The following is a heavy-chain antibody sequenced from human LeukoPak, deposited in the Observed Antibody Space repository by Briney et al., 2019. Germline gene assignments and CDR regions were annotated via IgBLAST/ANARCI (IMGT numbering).Heavy chain of an antibody. CDR1: GFTFSSYA. J-gene: IGHJ4*02. D-gene: IGHD2-2*01. V-gene: IGHV3-23*01. CDR2: ISGSGGST. Sequence: GGSLRLSCAASGFTFSSYAMSWVRQAPGKGLEWVSAISGSGGSTYYADSVKGRFTISRDNSKNTLYLQMNSLRAEDTAVYYCANYYCSSTSCPYWGQGTLVTVSS. CDR3: ANYYCSSTSCPY.